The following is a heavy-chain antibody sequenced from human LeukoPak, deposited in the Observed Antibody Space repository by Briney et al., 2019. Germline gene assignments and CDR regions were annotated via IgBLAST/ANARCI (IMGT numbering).Heavy chain of an antibody. CDR3: ARSGRAVINDY. D-gene: IGHD3-3*01. J-gene: IGHJ4*02. V-gene: IGHV4-39*01. CDR1: GGSISSSSYY. Sequence: SETLSLTCTVSGGSISSSSYYWGWIRQPPGKGLERIGSIYYSGSTYYNPSLKSRVTISVDTSKNQFSLKLSSVTAADTAVYYCARSGRAVINDYWGQGTLVTVSS. CDR2: IYYSGST.